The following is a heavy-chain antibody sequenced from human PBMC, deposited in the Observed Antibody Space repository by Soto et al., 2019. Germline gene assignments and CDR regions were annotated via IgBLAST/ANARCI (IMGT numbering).Heavy chain of an antibody. Sequence: PSETLSLTCAVSGDSINSGDYWVWIRQPPGKGLEWIGSVHRSGSTHYKTSLKSRVTISVDTSKSHFTLKLSSVTAADTAVYYCARESRGVHDYWGQGTLVTVSS. V-gene: IGHV4-38-2*02. CDR2: VHRSGST. CDR1: GDSINSGDY. CDR3: ARESRGVHDY. J-gene: IGHJ4*02. D-gene: IGHD3-10*01.